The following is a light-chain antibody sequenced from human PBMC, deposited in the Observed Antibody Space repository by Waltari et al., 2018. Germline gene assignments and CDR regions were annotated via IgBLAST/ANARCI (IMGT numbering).Light chain of an antibody. CDR2: AAS. CDR3: QQHTTYPLT. Sequence: QLTQSPASLSASVGDTVTIPCRASQGIASFLPVAQQKPGGAPKLLIYAASTLESGVPSRFSGTRSGTDFTLTISSLQPEDFATYYCQQHTTYPLTFGQGTRLDIK. CDR1: QGIASF. V-gene: IGKV1-9*01. J-gene: IGKJ5*01.